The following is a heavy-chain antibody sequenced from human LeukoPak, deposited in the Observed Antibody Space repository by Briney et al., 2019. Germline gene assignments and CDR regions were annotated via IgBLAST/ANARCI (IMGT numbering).Heavy chain of an antibody. CDR1: GGSISNYY. CDR2: IYYSGST. J-gene: IGHJ6*02. Sequence: SETLSLTCTVSGGSISNYYWSWIRQPPGKGLEWIWYIYYSGSTNYNPSLKSRVTISVDTSKNQFSLKLSSVTAADTAVYYCARVGGTNYYYYGMDVWGQGTTVTVSS. V-gene: IGHV4-59*01. CDR3: ARVGGTNYYYYGMDV. D-gene: IGHD1-26*01.